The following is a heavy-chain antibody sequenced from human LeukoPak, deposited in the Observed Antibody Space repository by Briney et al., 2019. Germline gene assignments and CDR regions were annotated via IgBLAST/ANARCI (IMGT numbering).Heavy chain of an antibody. Sequence: PGGSLRLSCAASGFTVSSNYMSWVRQAPGKGLEWVSVIYSGGSTYYADSVKGRFTISRDNSKNTLYLQMNSLRAEDTAVYYCARDAGDSSGYFYFDYWGQGTLVTVSS. CDR2: IYSGGST. J-gene: IGHJ4*02. CDR3: ARDAGDSSGYFYFDY. CDR1: GFTVSSNY. D-gene: IGHD3-22*01. V-gene: IGHV3-53*01.